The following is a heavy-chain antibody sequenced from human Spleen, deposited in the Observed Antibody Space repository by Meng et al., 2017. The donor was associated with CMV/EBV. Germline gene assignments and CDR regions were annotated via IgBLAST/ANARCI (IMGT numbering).Heavy chain of an antibody. CDR2: IYYSGST. CDR1: GGSLSSSSYY. J-gene: IGHJ4*02. D-gene: IGHD6-6*01. V-gene: IGHV4-39*07. Sequence: GGSLSSSSYYWGWIRQPPGKGLEWIGSIYYSGSTYYNPSLKSRVTISVDTSKNQFSLKLSSVTAADTAVYYCARGRSIAARPKVFGYWGQGTLVTVSS. CDR3: ARGRSIAARPKVFGY.